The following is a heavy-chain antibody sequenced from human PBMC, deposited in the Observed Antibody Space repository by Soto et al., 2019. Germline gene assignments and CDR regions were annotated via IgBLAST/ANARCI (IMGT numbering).Heavy chain of an antibody. CDR3: ARVGHGVVIGGYYYYGMDV. CDR1: GYTFTGYN. V-gene: IGHV1-2*02. J-gene: IGHJ6*02. Sequence: EASVKVSCKASGYTFTGYNMHWVLQAPGQGLEWMGWINPNSGGTNYAQKFQGRVTMTRDTSISTAYMELSRLRSDDTAVYYCARVGHGVVIGGYYYYGMDVWGQGTTVTVSS. D-gene: IGHD3-3*01. CDR2: INPNSGGT.